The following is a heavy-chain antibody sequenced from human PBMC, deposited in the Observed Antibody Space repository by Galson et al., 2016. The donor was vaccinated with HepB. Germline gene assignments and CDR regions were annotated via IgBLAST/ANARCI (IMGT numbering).Heavy chain of an antibody. V-gene: IGHV1-46*01. CDR2: INPSDDST. J-gene: IGHJ3*02. Sequence: SVKVSCKASGYNFTNYYMHWVRQAPGQGLEWMGIINPSDDSTSYAQRFQGRVTMTRDTSTSTVYMQLSSLRSEDTAVYYCARGPINYDFWSGSLDDAFDIWGQGTVVTVSS. D-gene: IGHD3-3*01. CDR1: GYNFTNYY. CDR3: ARGPINYDFWSGSLDDAFDI.